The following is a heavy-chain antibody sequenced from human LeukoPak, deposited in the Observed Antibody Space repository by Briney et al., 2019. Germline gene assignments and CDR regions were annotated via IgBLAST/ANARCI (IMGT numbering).Heavy chain of an antibody. CDR3: ARGGGGSDSVDY. V-gene: IGHV1-46*01. Sequence: ASVKVSCKASGYSFTNYYMNWVRQAPGQGLEWMGIISPSGGTTSYAQKFWGRVTMTRDTSTSTVYMELSSLRSGDTAVYYCARGGGGSDSVDYWGQGTLVTVSS. CDR2: ISPSGGTT. J-gene: IGHJ4*02. D-gene: IGHD2-21*02. CDR1: GYSFTNYY.